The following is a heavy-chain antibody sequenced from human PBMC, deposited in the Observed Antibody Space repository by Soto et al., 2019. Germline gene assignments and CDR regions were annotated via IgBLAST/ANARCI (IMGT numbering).Heavy chain of an antibody. CDR1: GLTCSSHW. J-gene: IGHJ6*02. Sequence: GGSLRLSCAASGLTCSSHWMRWVRQAQGKGLEWVANIKQDGSEKYYVDSVKGRFTNSRDNAKNSLYLQMNSLRAEDTAVYYCAREGSGWYFPANYYYYGMDVWGQGTTVTVSS. CDR2: IKQDGSEK. CDR3: AREGSGWYFPANYYYYGMDV. V-gene: IGHV3-7*01. D-gene: IGHD6-19*01.